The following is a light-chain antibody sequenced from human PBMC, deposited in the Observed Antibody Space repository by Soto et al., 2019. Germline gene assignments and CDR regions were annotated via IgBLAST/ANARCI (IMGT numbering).Light chain of an antibody. J-gene: IGKJ1*01. CDR3: QQYISYSALA. CDR1: QNISRW. CDR2: DAS. V-gene: IGKV1-5*01. Sequence: DIQMTRSPSTLSASIGDRVTITCRASQNISRWLAWYQQKPGKAPKLLMYDASSLQSGVPSRFSGSGSGTEFTLTITSLHPDDFATYYCQQYISYSALAFGQGTKVDIK.